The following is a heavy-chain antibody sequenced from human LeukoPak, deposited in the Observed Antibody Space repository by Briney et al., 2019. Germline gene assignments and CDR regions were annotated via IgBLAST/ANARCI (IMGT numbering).Heavy chain of an antibody. V-gene: IGHV3-23*01. CDR1: GFTVNNAW. J-gene: IGHJ4*02. CDR2: ISGSGGST. CDR3: AKRGVRGVIITVFDY. D-gene: IGHD3-10*01. Sequence: GGSLRLSCAASGFTVNNAWMSWVRQAPGKGLEWVSAISGSGGSTYYADSVKGRFTISRDNSKNTLYLQMNSLRAEDTAVYYCAKRGVRGVIITVFDYWGQGTLVTVSS.